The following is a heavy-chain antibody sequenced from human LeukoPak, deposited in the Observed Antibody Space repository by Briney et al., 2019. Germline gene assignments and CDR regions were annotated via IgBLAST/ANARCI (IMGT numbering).Heavy chain of an antibody. J-gene: IGHJ4*02. CDR1: GFTFDDYA. Sequence: GRSLRLSCAASGFTFDDYAMHWVRQAPGKGLEWVSGISWNSGSIGYADSVKGRFTISRDNAKNSLYLQMNSLRAEVTALYYCAKGPDFDYWGQGTLVTVSS. CDR2: ISWNSGSI. V-gene: IGHV3-9*01. CDR3: AKGPDFDY.